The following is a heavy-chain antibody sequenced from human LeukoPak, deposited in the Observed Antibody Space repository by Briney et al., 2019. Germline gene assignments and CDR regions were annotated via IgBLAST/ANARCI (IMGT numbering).Heavy chain of an antibody. CDR1: GYSLTSYW. CDR3: ARRIAAADFDYIDY. D-gene: IGHD6-13*01. Sequence: GEAPLTLCWASGYSLTSYWIRLGLPMSGKGGVGMGRMDPSDSYTNYSPYFQGHVTISADKSISTSYLQWSSLKASDTAMYYCARRIAAADFDYIDYWGQGTLVTVSS. V-gene: IGHV5-10-1*01. CDR2: MDPSDSYT. J-gene: IGHJ4*02.